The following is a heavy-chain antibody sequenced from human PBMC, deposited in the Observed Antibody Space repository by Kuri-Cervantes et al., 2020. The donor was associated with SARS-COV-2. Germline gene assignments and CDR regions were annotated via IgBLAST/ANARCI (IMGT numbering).Heavy chain of an antibody. J-gene: IGHJ3*01. CDR3: TTGSVRGQWLEPRRHDGFDL. D-gene: IGHD6-19*01. CDR1: GFIFSNAW. CDR2: IKSRAGGGTR. V-gene: IGHV3-15*01. Sequence: GESLKISCAASGFIFSNAWMSWVRQAPGKGLEWIGRIKSRAGGGTRDYVAPVKGRFTLSRDDSTNTLYLQMNSLKTEDTAVYYCTTGSVRGQWLEPRRHDGFDLWGQGTMVTVSS.